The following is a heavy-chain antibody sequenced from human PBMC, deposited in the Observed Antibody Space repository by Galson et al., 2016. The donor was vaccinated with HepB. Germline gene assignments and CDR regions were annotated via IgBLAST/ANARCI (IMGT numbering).Heavy chain of an antibody. D-gene: IGHD2-8*01. CDR1: GVNFRSYT. CDR2: ISGSGADT. CDR3: VILIASNGHLDS. J-gene: IGHJ4*02. V-gene: IGHV3-21*04. Sequence: SLRLSCAASGVNFRSYTLNWVRQAPGKGLECVSSISGSGADTSYVDSVKGRFTISRDSAKSSLSLQMNSLRAEDTAIYYCVILIASNGHLDSWGQGTLVTVSS.